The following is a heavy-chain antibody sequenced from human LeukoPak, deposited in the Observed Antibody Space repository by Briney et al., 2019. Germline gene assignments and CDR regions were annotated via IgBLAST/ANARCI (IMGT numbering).Heavy chain of an antibody. Sequence: GESLKISCKGSGYRFPSYWIGWVRQMPGKGLEWMEIIYPGDSDTRYSPSFQGQVTISADKSISTAYLQWSSLKASDTAMYYCARLFSDYLSSFDYWGQGTLVTVSS. D-gene: IGHD6-25*01. V-gene: IGHV5-51*01. CDR2: IYPGDSDT. CDR1: GYRFPSYW. CDR3: ARLFSDYLSSFDY. J-gene: IGHJ4*02.